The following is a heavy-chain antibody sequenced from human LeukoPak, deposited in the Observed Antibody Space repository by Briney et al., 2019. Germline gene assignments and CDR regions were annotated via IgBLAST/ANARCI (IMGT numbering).Heavy chain of an antibody. D-gene: IGHD3-22*01. CDR3: ARAVRKTYYYDSREKSVGFV. CDR2: IIPIFGTA. J-gene: IGHJ4*02. Sequence: ASVKVSCKASGGTFSSYAISWVRQAPGQGLEWMGRIIPIFGTANYAQKFQGRVTMTRDTSISTAYMELSRLRSDDTAVYYCARAVRKTYYYDSREKSVGFVWGQGALVTVSS. CDR1: GGTFSSYA. V-gene: IGHV1-69*05.